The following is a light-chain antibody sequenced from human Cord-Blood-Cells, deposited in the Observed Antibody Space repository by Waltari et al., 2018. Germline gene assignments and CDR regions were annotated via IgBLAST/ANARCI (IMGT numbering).Light chain of an antibody. CDR3: QQYNSYLLA. CDR1: QSISSW. V-gene: IGKV1-5*01. CDR2: DAS. J-gene: IGKJ3*01. Sequence: DIQMTQSPSTLSASVGDRVTITCRASQSISSWLAWYQQKPGKAPKLLIYDASSLESGVPSRFSGSGSGTEFTLTISSLQPDYFATYYCQQYNSYLLAFGPGTNVDIK.